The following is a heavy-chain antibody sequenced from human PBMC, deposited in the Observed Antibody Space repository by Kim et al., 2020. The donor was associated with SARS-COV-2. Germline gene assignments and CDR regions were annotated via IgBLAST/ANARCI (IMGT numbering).Heavy chain of an antibody. CDR3: ARITTLLSGGRADY. CDR2: ISSSSSTI. CDR1: GFTFSSYS. J-gene: IGHJ4*02. D-gene: IGHD3-22*01. V-gene: IGHV3-48*02. Sequence: GGSLRLSCAASGFTFSSYSMNWVRQAPGKGLEWVSYISSSSSTIYYADAVKGRFTISRDNAKNSLYLQMNSLRDEDTAVYYCARITTLLSGGRADYWGQGTLVTVSS.